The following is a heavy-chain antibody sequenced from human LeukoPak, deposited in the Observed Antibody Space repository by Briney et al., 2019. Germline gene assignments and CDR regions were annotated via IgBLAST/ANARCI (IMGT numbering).Heavy chain of an antibody. D-gene: IGHD5-24*01. CDR1: GFTFSSYG. Sequence: GGSLRLSCAASGFTFSSYGTHWVRQAPGKGLEWVAVISYDGSNKYYADSVKGRFTISRDNSKNTLYLQMNSLRAENTAAYYCAKEWEMATIYDYYGMDVWGQGTTVTVSS. J-gene: IGHJ6*02. CDR3: AKEWEMATIYDYYGMDV. V-gene: IGHV3-30*18. CDR2: ISYDGSNK.